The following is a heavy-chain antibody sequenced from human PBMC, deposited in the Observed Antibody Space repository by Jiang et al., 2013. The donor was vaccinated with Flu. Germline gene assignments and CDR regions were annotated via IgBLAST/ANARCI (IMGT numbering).Heavy chain of an antibody. Sequence: VQLVESGGGVVQPGRSLRLSCAASELTFSDYTLHWVRQAPGKGLEWVAFISYHDGDIDYYADSVKGRFTISRDNSKNILYLQMNSLRGEDTAVYYCARGFTGFDSAPGFDYWGQGTLVTVS. V-gene: IGHV3-30*04. CDR3: ARGFTGFDSAPGFDY. J-gene: IGHJ4*02. CDR2: ISYHDGDID. CDR1: ELTFSDYT. D-gene: IGHD5-12*01.